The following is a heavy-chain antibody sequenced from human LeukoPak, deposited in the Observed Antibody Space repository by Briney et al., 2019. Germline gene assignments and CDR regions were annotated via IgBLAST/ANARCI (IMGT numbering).Heavy chain of an antibody. D-gene: IGHD3-16*01. Sequence: SETLSLTCTVSGGSISSGSYYWSWIRQPAGKGLEWIGRIYASGSTNYNPSLKSRVTISVDTSKNQFSLKLSSVTAADTAVYYCARDSWDYFDYWGQGTLVTVSS. CDR1: GGSISSGSYY. V-gene: IGHV4-61*02. CDR3: ARDSWDYFDY. CDR2: IYASGST. J-gene: IGHJ4*02.